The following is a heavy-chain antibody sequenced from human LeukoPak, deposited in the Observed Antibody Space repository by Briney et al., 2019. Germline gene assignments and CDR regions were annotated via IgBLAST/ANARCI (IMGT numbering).Heavy chain of an antibody. CDR2: IKRKTDGETT. V-gene: IGHV3-15*01. D-gene: IGHD5-18*01. CDR3: TTAPSGYAYMNGWHLDY. J-gene: IGHJ4*02. Sequence: GGSLTLSCAASGLPFNYAWMSWVRQATGKGLEWVGRIKRKTDGETTEYAAPVKGRFTISRDDSKNTLYLQMNSLKTEDTALYYCTTAPSGYAYMNGWHLDYWGQGALVTVSS. CDR1: GLPFNYAW.